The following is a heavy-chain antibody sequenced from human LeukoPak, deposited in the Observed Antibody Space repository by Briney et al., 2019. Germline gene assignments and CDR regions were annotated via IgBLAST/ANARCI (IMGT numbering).Heavy chain of an antibody. Sequence: SETLSLTCTVSGGSISRYYWSWIRQLPGKGLEWIGYIYSAGSTNSNPSLKSRITISVDTSRNEFSLRLTSVPAADTAVYYCARHESAVGALFYWGQGSLVTVSS. D-gene: IGHD1-26*01. CDR3: ARHESAVGALFY. J-gene: IGHJ4*02. CDR2: IYSAGST. CDR1: GGSISRYY. V-gene: IGHV4-59*08.